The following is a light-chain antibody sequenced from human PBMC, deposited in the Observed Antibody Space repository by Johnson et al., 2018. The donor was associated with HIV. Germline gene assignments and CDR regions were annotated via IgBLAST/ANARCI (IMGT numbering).Light chain of an antibody. Sequence: QSVLTQPPSVSAAPGQKVTISCSGSSSNIGNNYVSWYQQLPGTAPKLLIYENNKRPSGIPDRFSGSKSGTSATLDITGLQTGDEADYYCASWDRSLPCGTVFGPGTRFTVL. V-gene: IGLV1-51*02. CDR3: ASWDRSLPCGTV. CDR2: ENN. CDR1: SSNIGNNY. J-gene: IGLJ1*01.